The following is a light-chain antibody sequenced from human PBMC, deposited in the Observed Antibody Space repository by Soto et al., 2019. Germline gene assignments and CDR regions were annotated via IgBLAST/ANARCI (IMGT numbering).Light chain of an antibody. CDR3: QQRSNWLLT. Sequence: EIVLTQSPGILSLSPGERASLSCGASQSISSSFLAWYQQKPGQAPRLLIYDASNRATGIPARFSGSGSGTDFTLTISSLEPEDFAVYYCQQRSNWLLTFGGGTKVDIK. CDR2: DAS. J-gene: IGKJ4*01. CDR1: QSISSSF. V-gene: IGKV3D-20*02.